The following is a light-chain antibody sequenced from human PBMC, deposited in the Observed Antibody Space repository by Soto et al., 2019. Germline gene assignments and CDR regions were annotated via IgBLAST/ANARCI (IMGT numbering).Light chain of an antibody. CDR2: TTS. V-gene: IGKV1-12*01. CDR3: QQATSFPLT. J-gene: IGKJ4*01. CDR1: QDINNW. Sequence: DIQMTQSPSSVSASVGDRVTITCRASQDINNWLAWYQQKPGTDPKLLIYTTSSLQSGVPSRFSGSGSGTAFTITIRRLQPEDVATYHCQQATSFPLTFGGGTKVEIK.